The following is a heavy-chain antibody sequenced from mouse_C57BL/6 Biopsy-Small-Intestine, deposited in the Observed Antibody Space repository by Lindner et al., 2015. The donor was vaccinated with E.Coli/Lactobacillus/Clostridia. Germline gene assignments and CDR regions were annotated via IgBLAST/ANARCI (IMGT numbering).Heavy chain of an antibody. CDR1: GYAFSSSW. V-gene: IGHV1-82*01. CDR2: IYPGDGDT. J-gene: IGHJ4*01. D-gene: IGHD4-1*01. Sequence: VQLQESGPELVKPGASVKISCKASGYAFSSSWMNWVEQRPGKGLEWIGRIYPGDGDTNYNGKFKGKATLTADKSSSTAYMQLSSLTSEDSAVYFCARRLAGTGAMDYWGQGTSVTVSS. CDR3: ARRLAGTGAMDY.